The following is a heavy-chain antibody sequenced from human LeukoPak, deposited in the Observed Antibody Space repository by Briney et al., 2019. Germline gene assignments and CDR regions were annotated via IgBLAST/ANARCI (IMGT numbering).Heavy chain of an antibody. CDR1: GFTVSSNY. CDR3: AREGNYYDMDV. CDR2: IFSGGTT. J-gene: IGHJ6*02. V-gene: IGHV3-53*01. Sequence: GGALRLSCAASGFTVSSNYMSWVRQAPGKGLEWVSVIFSGGTTYYADSVKGRFTISRDNSKNTLYLQMNSLRAEDTAVYYCAREGNYYDMDVWGQGTTVTVSS.